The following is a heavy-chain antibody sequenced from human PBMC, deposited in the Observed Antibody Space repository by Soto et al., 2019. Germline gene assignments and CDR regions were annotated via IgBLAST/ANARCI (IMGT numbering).Heavy chain of an antibody. CDR2: IYYSGST. CDR3: ASGHSGSRYDY. CDR1: GGSISSYY. J-gene: IGHJ4*02. D-gene: IGHD6-13*01. V-gene: IGHV4-59*08. Sequence: PSETLSLTCTVSGGSISSYYCSWVRQPPGKGLEWIGYIYYSGSTNYNPSLKSRVTISVDTSKNQFSLKLSSVTAADTAVYYCASGHSGSRYDYWGQGTLVTVSS.